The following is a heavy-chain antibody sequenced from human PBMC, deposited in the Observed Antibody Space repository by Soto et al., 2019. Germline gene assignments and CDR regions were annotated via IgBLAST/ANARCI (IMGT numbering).Heavy chain of an antibody. J-gene: IGHJ6*02. CDR1: GYTFTSYG. D-gene: IGHD3-22*01. V-gene: IGHV1-3*01. Sequence: VASVKVSCKASGYTFTSYGTHWVRQAPGQRLEWTGWINAGNGNTKYSEKFQGRVTITRDTSASTAYLELSSLRSEDTAVYYCARDPNDSSAYYHHYYYGMDVWRQGTTVTVSS. CDR2: INAGNGNT. CDR3: ARDPNDSSAYYHHYYYGMDV.